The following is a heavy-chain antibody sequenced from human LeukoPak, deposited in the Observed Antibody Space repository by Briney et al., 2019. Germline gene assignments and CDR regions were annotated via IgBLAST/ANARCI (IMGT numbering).Heavy chain of an antibody. V-gene: IGHV3-33*01. J-gene: IGHJ3*02. Sequence: GRSLRLSCAASGFTFSSYGMHWVRQAPGKGLEWVAVIWYDGSNKYYADSVKGRFTISRDNSKNTLYLQMNSLRAEDTAVYYCARDKVDTTSGAVDIWGQGTMVTVSS. D-gene: IGHD5-18*01. CDR1: GFTFSSYG. CDR2: IWYDGSNK. CDR3: ARDKVDTTSGAVDI.